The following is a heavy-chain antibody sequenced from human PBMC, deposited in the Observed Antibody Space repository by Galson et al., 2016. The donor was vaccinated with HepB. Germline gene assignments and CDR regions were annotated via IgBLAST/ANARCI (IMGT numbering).Heavy chain of an antibody. Sequence: SLRLSCAASGFTFSSYSMNWVRQAPGKGLEWVSYISSSSSSIYYTDPVKGRFTISRGNAKNSLYLQMNSLRAEDTAVYYCVRDRDVEMAKSYYYYYGMDVWCQGTTVTVSS. CDR3: VRDRDVEMAKSYYYYYGMDV. J-gene: IGHJ6*02. V-gene: IGHV3-48*04. D-gene: IGHD5-24*01. CDR2: ISSSSSSI. CDR1: GFTFSSYS.